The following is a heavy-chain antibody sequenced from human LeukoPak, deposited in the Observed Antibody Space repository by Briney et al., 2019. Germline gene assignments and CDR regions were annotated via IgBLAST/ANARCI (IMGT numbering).Heavy chain of an antibody. Sequence: GGSLRLSCTASGFTFSTYDMSWVRQAPGKGLEWVSTVRVNGRSTFYADSVKGRFTISRDNSKNTLYLQMNSLRAEDTALYYCAKPGEPSNYYFDRWGQGALATVSS. J-gene: IGHJ4*02. D-gene: IGHD2-21*01. CDR3: AKPGEPSNYYFDR. CDR2: VRVNGRST. V-gene: IGHV3-23*01. CDR1: GFTFSTYD.